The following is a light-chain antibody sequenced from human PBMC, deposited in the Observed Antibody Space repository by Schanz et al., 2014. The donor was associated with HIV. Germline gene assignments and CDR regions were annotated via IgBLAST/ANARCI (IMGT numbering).Light chain of an antibody. V-gene: IGLV6-57*04. CDR2: ETT. Sequence: NFMLTQPHSVSESPGKTVIISCTRSSGSVASAYVQWYQQRPDSAPPLLIFETTERPSGVPDRFSGSIDISSNSASLTISGLKTEDEADYYCQSSDTFNPKVFGGGTKLTVL. J-gene: IGLJ3*02. CDR1: SGSVASAY. CDR3: QSSDTFNPKV.